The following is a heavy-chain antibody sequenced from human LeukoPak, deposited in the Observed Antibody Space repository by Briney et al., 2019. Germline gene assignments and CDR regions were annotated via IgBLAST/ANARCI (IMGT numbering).Heavy chain of an antibody. Sequence: GGSLRLSCVASGFTFSNYVMNWVRQAPGKGLECVSGITGGGTSTYYAGSVKGRFTISRDNSKNTLYLQVNSLRAEDTAIYYCANEYTKGDVWGQGTTVTVSS. CDR1: GFTFSNYV. CDR2: ITGGGTST. D-gene: IGHD2-8*01. J-gene: IGHJ3*01. V-gene: IGHV3-23*01. CDR3: ANEYTKGDV.